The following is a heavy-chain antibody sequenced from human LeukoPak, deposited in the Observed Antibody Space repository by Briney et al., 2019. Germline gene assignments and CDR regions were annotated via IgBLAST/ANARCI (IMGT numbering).Heavy chain of an antibody. CDR2: ISGSGGST. V-gene: IGHV3-23*01. J-gene: IGHJ4*02. Sequence: GGSLRLSCAASGFTFSSYAMSWVRQAPGKGLEWVSGISGSGGSTHYADSVKGRFTISRDNSKNTLFLQMNSLRAEDTAVYYCAKESEWTTGYYLDYWGQGALVTVSS. CDR3: AKESEWTTGYYLDY. D-gene: IGHD2-8*02. CDR1: GFTFSSYA.